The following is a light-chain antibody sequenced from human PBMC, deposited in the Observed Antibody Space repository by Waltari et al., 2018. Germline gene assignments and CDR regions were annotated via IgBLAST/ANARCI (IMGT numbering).Light chain of an antibody. J-gene: IGLJ1*01. CDR1: SSNVGGHF. Sequence: QSVLTQPPSVSAPPGQRVTIPCPGSSSNVGGHFVNWYQYVPGTAPNLLIYKNNDRPSGVPDRFSASKSGSAASLAIRGLQSDDESDYYCSAWDDSLHGHVFGTGTRLSVL. V-gene: IGLV1-44*01. CDR2: KNN. CDR3: SAWDDSLHGHV.